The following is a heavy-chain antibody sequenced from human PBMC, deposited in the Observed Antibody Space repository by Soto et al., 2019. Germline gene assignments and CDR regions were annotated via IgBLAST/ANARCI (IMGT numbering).Heavy chain of an antibody. CDR2: IYTSGST. CDR3: ARYLGSGRFRSYYYGMDG. D-gene: IGHD6-19*01. Sequence: PSETLSLTGTVAGGSIRKDYRSWVRQPAGKGRKWIGRIYTSGSTNSNPPIKSRVTMSVGTSKNQFSLKLSSVTAADTAVYYCARYLGSGRFRSYYYGMDGWGQGTTVTVSS. V-gene: IGHV4-4*07. CDR1: GGSIRKDY. J-gene: IGHJ6*02.